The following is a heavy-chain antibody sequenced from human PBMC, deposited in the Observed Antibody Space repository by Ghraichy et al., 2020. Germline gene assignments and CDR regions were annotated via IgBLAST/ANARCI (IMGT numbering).Heavy chain of an antibody. Sequence: GALRLSCAASGFTFSDYYMTWIRQAPGKGLEWVSYISSIGSTIYYADSVKGRCTISRDKAKTSLYLQMNSLRAEDTAVYYCARVREQLVPYYYYYMDVWGKGTTVTVSS. D-gene: IGHD6-13*01. CDR2: ISSIGSTI. J-gene: IGHJ6*03. CDR3: ARVREQLVPYYYYYMDV. CDR1: GFTFSDYY. V-gene: IGHV3-11*01.